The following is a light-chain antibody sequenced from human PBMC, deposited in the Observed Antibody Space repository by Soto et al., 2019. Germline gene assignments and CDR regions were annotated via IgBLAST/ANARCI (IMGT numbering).Light chain of an antibody. CDR2: DVT. J-gene: IGLJ1*01. Sequence: QSVLTQPASVSGSPGQSITISCTGTSSDVGGYNYVSWYQHHPGKAPKLIIYDVTNRPSGVSNPFSGSKSGNTASLTIPGLQPEDEADYYCSSYTTSNTRQIVFGTGTKV. CDR3: SSYTTSNTRQIV. CDR1: SSDVGGYNY. V-gene: IGLV2-14*03.